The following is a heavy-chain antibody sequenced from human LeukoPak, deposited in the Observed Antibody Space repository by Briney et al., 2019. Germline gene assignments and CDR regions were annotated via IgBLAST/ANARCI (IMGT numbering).Heavy chain of an antibody. J-gene: IGHJ4*02. D-gene: IGHD6-6*01. V-gene: IGHV3-30-3*01. CDR1: GFTFDSYA. CDR3: ARVEYSSSPYFDY. CDR2: ITYDGTNK. Sequence: GRSLRLSSAASGFTFDSYALYWVRQAPGKGLEWLAIITYDGTNKYYADSVKGRFTISRDNSKNTLFLQMNSLRAEDTAVYYCARVEYSSSPYFDYWGQGTLVTVSS.